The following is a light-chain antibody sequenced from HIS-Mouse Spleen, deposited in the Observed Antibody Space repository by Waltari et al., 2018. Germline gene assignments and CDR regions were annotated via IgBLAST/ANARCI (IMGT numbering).Light chain of an antibody. J-gene: IGLJ2*01. CDR2: DVS. CDR3: SSYTSSSFNVV. V-gene: IGLV2-14*03. Sequence: QPALPQPASLPGSPGQSITISCTGTSSDVGGYNYVSWYQQHPGKAPKLMIYDVSNRPSGVSNRFSGSKSGNTASLTISGLQAEDEADYYCSSYTSSSFNVVFGGGTKLTVL. CDR1: SSDVGGYNY.